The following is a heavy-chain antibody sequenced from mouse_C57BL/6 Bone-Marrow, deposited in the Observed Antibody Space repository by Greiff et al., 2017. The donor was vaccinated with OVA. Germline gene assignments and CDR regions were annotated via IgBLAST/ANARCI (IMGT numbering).Heavy chain of an antibody. D-gene: IGHD3-2*02. J-gene: IGHJ3*01. Sequence: DVQLVESGGDLVKPGASLKLSCAASGFTFTSYGMSWVRQTPDKRLEWVATISTGGSYTYYPDSVKGRFTISRDNAKNTLYLQMSSLKSEDTAMYYCARKRQLRLRYAYWGQGTLVTVSA. CDR3: ARKRQLRLRYAY. V-gene: IGHV5-6*01. CDR2: ISTGGSYT. CDR1: GFTFTSYG.